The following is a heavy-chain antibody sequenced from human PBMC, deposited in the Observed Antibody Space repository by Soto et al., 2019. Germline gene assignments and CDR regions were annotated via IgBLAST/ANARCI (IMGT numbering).Heavy chain of an antibody. CDR2: ISAYNGNT. CDR1: GYTFTSYG. J-gene: IGHJ6*02. V-gene: IGHV1-18*01. D-gene: IGHD3-10*01. CDR3: ARERYYGSGSLDYYYYYGMDV. Sequence: ASVKVSCKASGYTFTSYGISWVRQAPGQGLEWMGWISAYNGNTNYAQKLQGRVTMTTDTSTSTAYMELRSLRSDDTAVYYCARERYYGSGSLDYYYYYGMDVWGQGTTVTVS.